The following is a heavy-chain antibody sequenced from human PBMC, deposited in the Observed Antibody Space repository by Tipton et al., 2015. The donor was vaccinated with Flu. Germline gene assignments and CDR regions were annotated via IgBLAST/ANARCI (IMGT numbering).Heavy chain of an antibody. CDR2: ISHSGSS. CDR1: GASITTGDYY. D-gene: IGHD3-10*01. CDR3: AREEPRFYYGSYGSLVIDS. J-gene: IGHJ4*02. V-gene: IGHV4-30-4*01. Sequence: PGLVKPSQTLSLICTVSGASITTGDYYWTWVRQSPGKGLEWIGYISHSGSSYSNPSLKSRLTMSIDTSGNQFSLKLSSVTAADTALYYCAREEPRFYYGSYGSLVIDSWGQGTLVTVSS.